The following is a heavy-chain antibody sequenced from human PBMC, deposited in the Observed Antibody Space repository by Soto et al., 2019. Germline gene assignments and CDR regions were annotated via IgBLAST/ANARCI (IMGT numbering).Heavy chain of an antibody. D-gene: IGHD2-2*01. CDR3: ARVPDY. V-gene: IGHV4-30-2*01. Sequence: SDTLSLTCAVSGGSISSGGYSWGWIRQPPGKGLEWIGYMYHSGSTYYNPSLKSRVTISIDRSKNQFSLKLSSVTAADTAAYYCARVPDYWGQGILVTVSS. J-gene: IGHJ4*02. CDR1: GGSISSGGYS. CDR2: MYHSGST.